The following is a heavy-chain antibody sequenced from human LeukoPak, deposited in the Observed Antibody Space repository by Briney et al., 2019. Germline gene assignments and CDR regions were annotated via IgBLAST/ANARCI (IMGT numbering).Heavy chain of an antibody. Sequence: LRLSCAASGFTVSSNYMSWVRQAPGKGLEWIGYIYYSGSTNYNPSLKSRVTISVDTSKNQFSLKLSSVTAADTAVYYCASGSYYMDVWGKGTTVTVSS. CDR2: IYYSGST. J-gene: IGHJ6*03. D-gene: IGHD2-15*01. V-gene: IGHV4-59*02. CDR1: GFTVSSNY. CDR3: ASGSYYMDV.